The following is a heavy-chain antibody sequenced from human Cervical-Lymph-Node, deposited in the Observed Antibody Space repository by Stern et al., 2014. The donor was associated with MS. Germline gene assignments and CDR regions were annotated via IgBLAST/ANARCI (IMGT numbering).Heavy chain of an antibody. CDR2: IFTGDSDT. V-gene: IGHV5-51*03. CDR1: GSSFTTYW. D-gene: IGHD2-8*01. CDR3: AKRVSDAFNI. Sequence: VQLGQSGAEVKKPGESLKISCKDFGSSFTTYWLGRVRQMPGKGLEWMGVIFTGDSDTTYSPTFQGQVPMSADKSTSTAYLQWRSLRASDTAMYYCAKRVSDAFNIWGQGTMVTVSS. J-gene: IGHJ3*02.